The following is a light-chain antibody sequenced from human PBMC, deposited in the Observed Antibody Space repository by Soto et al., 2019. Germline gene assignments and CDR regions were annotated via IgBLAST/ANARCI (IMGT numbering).Light chain of an antibody. J-gene: IGKJ1*01. CDR3: QQRSNWPPTWT. CDR1: QSVSSY. Sequence: EIVLTQSPATLSLSPGERATISSRASQSVSSYLAWYQQKPGQAPRLLIYDASNRATGIPARFSGSGSGTDFTLTISSLEPEDFAVYYCQQRSNWPPTWTFGQGTKVDIK. CDR2: DAS. V-gene: IGKV3-11*01.